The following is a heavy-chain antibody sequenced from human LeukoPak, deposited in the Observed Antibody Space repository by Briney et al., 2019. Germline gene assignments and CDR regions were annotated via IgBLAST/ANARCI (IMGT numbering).Heavy chain of an antibody. CDR1: GFTFSSYA. CDR3: AKDNRGYYGSANDAFDI. CDR2: IIGSGGST. J-gene: IGHJ3*02. D-gene: IGHD3-10*01. Sequence: GGSLRLSCAAPGFTFSSYAMSWVRQAPGKGLEWVSAIIGSGGSTYYADSVKGRFTISRDNSKNTLYLQMNSLRAEDTAVYYCAKDNRGYYGSANDAFDIWGQGTMVTVSS. V-gene: IGHV3-23*01.